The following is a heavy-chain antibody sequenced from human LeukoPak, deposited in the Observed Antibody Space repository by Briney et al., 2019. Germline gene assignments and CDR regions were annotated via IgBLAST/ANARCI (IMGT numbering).Heavy chain of an antibody. V-gene: IGHV1-2*02. J-gene: IGHJ4*02. CDR2: INPNSGGT. CDR1: GYTFTGYY. Sequence: ASVKVSCKASGYTFTGYYMHWVRQAPGQGLEWMRWINPNSGGTNYAQKFQGRVTMTRDTSISTAYMELSRLRSDDTAVYYCARDWANTIFGVVLYFDYWGQGTLVTVSS. CDR3: ARDWANTIFGVVLYFDY. D-gene: IGHD3-3*01.